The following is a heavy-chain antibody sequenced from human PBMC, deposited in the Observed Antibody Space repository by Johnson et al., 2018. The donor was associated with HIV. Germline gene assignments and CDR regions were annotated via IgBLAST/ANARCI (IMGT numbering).Heavy chain of an antibody. CDR1: GFSFSNYA. V-gene: IGHV3-30*04. CDR2: ISYDGSNK. CDR3: AKSSSATYYGDAFDM. D-gene: IGHD3-10*01. J-gene: IGHJ3*02. Sequence: QVQLVESGGGVVQPGRSLRLSCAASGFSFSNYAMHWVRQAPGKGLEWVAVISYDGSNKYYADSVKGRFTISRDNSKNTLYLQMNSLRPEDTAVYYCAKSSSATYYGDAFDMWGQGTMVTVSS.